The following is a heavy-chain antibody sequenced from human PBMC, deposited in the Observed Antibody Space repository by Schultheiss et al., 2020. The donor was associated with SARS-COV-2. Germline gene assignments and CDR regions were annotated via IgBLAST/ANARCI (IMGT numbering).Heavy chain of an antibody. V-gene: IGHV4-59*10. CDR3: ARAGRIYYYGMDV. J-gene: IGHJ6*02. D-gene: IGHD2-15*01. CDR2: IYTSGST. CDR1: GGSFSGYY. Sequence: SQTLSLTCAVYGGSFSGYYWSWIRQPPGKGLEWIGRIYTSGSTNYNPSLKSRVTMSVDTSKNQFSLKLSSVTAADTAVYYCARAGRIYYYGMDVWGQGTTVTVSS.